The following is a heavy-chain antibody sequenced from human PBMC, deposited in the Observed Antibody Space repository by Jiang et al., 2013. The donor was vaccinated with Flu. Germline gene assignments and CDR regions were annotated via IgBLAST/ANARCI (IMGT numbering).Heavy chain of an antibody. CDR2: ISQNGNTI. CDR1: GFTFEDYA. J-gene: IGHJ4*02. CDR3: AKSWYCSSGTCSGLDY. V-gene: IGHV3-9*01. D-gene: IGHD2-15*01. Sequence: VQLLESGGGLVQPGRSLRLSCAASGFTFEDYAMHWVRQAPGKGLEWVSGISQNGNTIDYADSVKGRFTISRDNAKNSLYLQMMSLGTEDTALYFCAKSWYCSSGTCSGLDYWGQGTLVTVSS.